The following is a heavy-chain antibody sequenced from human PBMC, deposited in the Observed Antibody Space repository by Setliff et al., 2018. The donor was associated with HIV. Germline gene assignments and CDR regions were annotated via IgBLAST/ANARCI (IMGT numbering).Heavy chain of an antibody. J-gene: IGHJ6*03. Sequence: SETLSLTCAVYGGSFSDYYWTWIRQSPGKGLEWIGEINHKKRTNYNPSLKSRVTISVDTSKNQFSLKLRSVTAADTAVYYCARGFSGDYLSTGYMDVWGKGTTVTVSS. V-gene: IGHV4-34*01. CDR1: GGSFSDYY. CDR3: ARGFSGDYLSTGYMDV. D-gene: IGHD3-22*01. CDR2: INHKKRT.